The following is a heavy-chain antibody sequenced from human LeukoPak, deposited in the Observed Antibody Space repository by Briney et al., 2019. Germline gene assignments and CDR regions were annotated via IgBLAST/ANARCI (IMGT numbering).Heavy chain of an antibody. CDR3: ARGRGYGDLYFQH. CDR1: GFTFSSYG. J-gene: IGHJ1*01. CDR2: IWYDGSNK. V-gene: IGHV3-33*01. D-gene: IGHD4-17*01. Sequence: PGGSLRLSCAASGFTFSSYGMHWVRQAPGKGLEWVAVIWYDGSNKYYADSVKGRFTISRDNSKNTLYLQMNSLRAEDTAVYYCARGRGYGDLYFQHWGQGTLVTVSS.